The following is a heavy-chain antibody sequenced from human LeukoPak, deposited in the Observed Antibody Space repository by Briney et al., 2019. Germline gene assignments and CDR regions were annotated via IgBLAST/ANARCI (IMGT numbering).Heavy chain of an antibody. CDR3: ATDWPQYGVFDY. J-gene: IGHJ4*02. CDR1: GYTLTELS. CDR2: FDPEDGET. D-gene: IGHD3-10*01. V-gene: IGHV1-24*01. Sequence: ASVKVSCKVSGYTLTELSMHWVRQAPGKGLEWRGGFDPEDGETIYAQKFQGRVTMTEDTSTDTAYMELSSLGSEDTAVYYCATDWPQYGVFDYWGQGTLVTISS.